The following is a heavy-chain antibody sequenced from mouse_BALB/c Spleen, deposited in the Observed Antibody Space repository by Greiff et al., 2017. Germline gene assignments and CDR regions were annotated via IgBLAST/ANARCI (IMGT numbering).Heavy chain of an antibody. D-gene: IGHD1-1*01. J-gene: IGHJ3*01. Sequence: EVQLVESGGGLVKPGGSLKLSCAASGITFSSYTMSWVRQTPEKRLEWVATISSGGSYTYYPDSVKGRFTISRDNAKNTLYLQMSSLKSEDTAMYYCTRDGSYYYGSGAYWGQGTLVTVSA. CDR2: ISSGGSYT. CDR3: TRDGSYYYGSGAY. CDR1: GITFSSYT. V-gene: IGHV5-6-4*01.